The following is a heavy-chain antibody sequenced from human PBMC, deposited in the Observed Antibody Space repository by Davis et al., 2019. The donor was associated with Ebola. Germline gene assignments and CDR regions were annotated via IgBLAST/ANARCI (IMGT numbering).Heavy chain of an antibody. J-gene: IGHJ6*02. CDR1: GFTFSSYS. D-gene: IGHD6-13*01. V-gene: IGHV3-21*01. CDR2: ISSSSSYI. Sequence: GESLKISCAASGFTFSSYSMNWVRQAPGKGLEWVSSISSSSSYIYYADSVKGRLTISRDNAKHSLYLQMNSLRAEDTAVYYCARDDGSSWAILIYYYYGMDVWGQGTTVTVSS. CDR3: ARDDGSSWAILIYYYYGMDV.